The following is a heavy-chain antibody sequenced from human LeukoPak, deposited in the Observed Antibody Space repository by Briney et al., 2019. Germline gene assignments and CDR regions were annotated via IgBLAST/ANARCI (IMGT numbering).Heavy chain of an antibody. CDR1: GASITSNHW. Sequence: SETLSLTCAVSGASITSNHWWSWARQAPGEGLEWIGEIYHGGAITYNPSLKSRVTMSVDKSKNEFSLSLRSVTAADTAVYYCATYLYGDYGYYYFDYWGPGTLVTVSA. CDR2: IYHGGAI. D-gene: IGHD4-17*01. V-gene: IGHV4-4*02. J-gene: IGHJ4*02. CDR3: ATYLYGDYGYYYFDY.